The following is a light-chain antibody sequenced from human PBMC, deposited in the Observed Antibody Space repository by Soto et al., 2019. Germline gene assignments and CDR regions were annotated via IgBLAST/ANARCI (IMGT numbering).Light chain of an antibody. V-gene: IGLV3-21*04. J-gene: IGLJ2*01. CDR3: QVWDSSSDHPKVV. CDR1: NIGSKS. CDR2: YDS. Sequence: SYELTQPPSVSVAPGKTASITCWGNNIGSKSVHWYHQKPGQAPVLVISYDSDRPSGIPERFSGSNSEKTATLTISRVEAGDEADYSWQVWDSSSDHPKVVFGGGTKLTVL.